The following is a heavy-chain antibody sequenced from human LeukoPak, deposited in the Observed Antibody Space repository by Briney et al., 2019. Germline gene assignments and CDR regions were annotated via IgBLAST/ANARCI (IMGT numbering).Heavy chain of an antibody. V-gene: IGHV3-7*03. Sequence: PGRSLRLSCAASGFTFSSYAMHWVRQAPGKGLEWVANIKQNEAEEYYMDSAKGRFAISRDNAKNSVSLQMNSLRVEDTAMYYCARYTVVSSPGAFDLWGQGTMVTVSS. CDR1: GFTFSSYA. J-gene: IGHJ3*01. CDR2: IKQNEAEE. CDR3: ARYTVVSSPGAFDL. D-gene: IGHD2-21*01.